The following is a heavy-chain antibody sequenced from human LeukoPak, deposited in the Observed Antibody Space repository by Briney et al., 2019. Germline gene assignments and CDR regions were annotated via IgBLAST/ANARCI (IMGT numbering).Heavy chain of an antibody. CDR2: INHSGST. D-gene: IGHD2-2*01. J-gene: IGHJ4*02. CDR1: GGSFNGYY. V-gene: IGHV4-34*01. Sequence: SETLSLTCAVYGGSFNGYYWSWIRQPPGKGLEWIGEINHSGSTNYNPSLKSRVTISVDTSKNQFSLKLSSVTAADTAVYYCARSVCSSTSCYDYWGQGTLVTVSS. CDR3: ARSVCSSTSCYDY.